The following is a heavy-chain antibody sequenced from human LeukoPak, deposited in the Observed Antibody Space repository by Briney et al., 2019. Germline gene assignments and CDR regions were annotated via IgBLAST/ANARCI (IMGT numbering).Heavy chain of an antibody. V-gene: IGHV4-61*02. CDR3: ARDHGDYERVDRYYYMDV. CDR1: GGSISSGSYY. Sequence: SETLSLTCTVSGGSISSGSYYWSWIRQPAGKGLEWIGRIYTSGGTNYNPSLKSRVTISVDTSKNQFSLKLSSVTAADTAVYYCARDHGDYERVDRYYYMDVWGKGTTVTISS. J-gene: IGHJ6*03. D-gene: IGHD4-17*01. CDR2: IYTSGGT.